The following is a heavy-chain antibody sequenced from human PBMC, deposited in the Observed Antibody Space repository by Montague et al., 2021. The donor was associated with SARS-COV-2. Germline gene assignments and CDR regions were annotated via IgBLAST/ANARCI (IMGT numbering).Heavy chain of an antibody. CDR1: GGSITGYY. J-gene: IGHJ3*02. D-gene: IGHD2-2*01. CDR3: GRIRAIKYDAFDI. CDR2: IYYSGST. V-gene: IGHV4-59*01. Sequence: SETLSLTCSVSGGSITGYYWSWIRQPPGKGLEWIGYIYYSGSTKYNPSLKSRVTISLDTPKNQFSLMLTSVTAADTAVYYCGRIRAIKYDAFDIWGQGTVVAVSS.